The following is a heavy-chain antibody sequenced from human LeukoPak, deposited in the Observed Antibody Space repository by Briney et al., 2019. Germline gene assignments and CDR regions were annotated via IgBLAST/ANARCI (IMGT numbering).Heavy chain of an antibody. CDR3: ARVFLRSQVPDY. V-gene: IGHV4-39*07. CDR1: GGSISSSSYY. Sequence: PSETLSLTCTVSGGSISSSSYYWGWTRQPPGKGLEWIGSIYYSGSTYYNPSLKSRVTISVDTSKNQFSLKLSSVTAADTAVYYCARVFLRSQVPDYWGQGTLVTVSS. CDR2: IYYSGST. J-gene: IGHJ4*02. D-gene: IGHD3-10*02.